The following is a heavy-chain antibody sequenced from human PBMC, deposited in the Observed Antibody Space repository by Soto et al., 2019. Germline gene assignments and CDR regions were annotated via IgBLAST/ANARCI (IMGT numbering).Heavy chain of an antibody. D-gene: IGHD6-19*01. V-gene: IGHV1-69*02. J-gene: IGHJ4*02. CDR2: IIPILGIA. CDR3: TRAPRGIIVAPDY. Sequence: SVKVSCKASGGTSSSYTISWVRQAPGQGLEWMGRIIPILGIANYAQNFQGRVTITADKSTSTAYLELRSLRSDDTAVYYCTRAPRGIIVAPDYWGQG. CDR1: GGTSSSYT.